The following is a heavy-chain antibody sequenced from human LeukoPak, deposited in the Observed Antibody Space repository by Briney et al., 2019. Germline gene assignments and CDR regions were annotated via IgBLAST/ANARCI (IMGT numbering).Heavy chain of an antibody. V-gene: IGHV3-53*01. D-gene: IGHD3-22*01. CDR1: GFTVSSNY. CDR3: ARGLYYFDTSGYLYY. J-gene: IGHJ4*02. Sequence: GGSLRLSCAASGFTVSSNYMSWVRQAPGKGLEWVSVIYSGGSTYYAYSVKGRFTISRDNSKNTLYLQMDSLRAEDTAVYYCARGLYYFDTSGYLYYWGQGTLVTVSS. CDR2: IYSGGST.